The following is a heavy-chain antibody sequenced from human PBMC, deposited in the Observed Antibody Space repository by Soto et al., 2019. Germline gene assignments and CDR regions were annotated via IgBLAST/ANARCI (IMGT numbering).Heavy chain of an antibody. CDR2: VYTSGGT. Sequence: PSETLSLTCTVSGGSISSHYWSWVRQPAGKGPEWIGRVYTSGGTNYNPSLRGRVTMSVDTSKNQFSLRLSSVTDADTAVYYCAEDSSSSSGMDVWGRGTTVTVSS. CDR3: AEDSSSSSGMDV. J-gene: IGHJ6*02. V-gene: IGHV4-4*07. CDR1: GGSISSHY. D-gene: IGHD6-6*01.